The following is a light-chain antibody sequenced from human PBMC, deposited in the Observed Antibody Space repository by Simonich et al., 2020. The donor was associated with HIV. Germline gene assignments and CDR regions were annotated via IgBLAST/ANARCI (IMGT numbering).Light chain of an antibody. CDR1: NSNIGAGYD. CDR2: GNN. Sequence: QSVLTQPPSVSGAPGQRVTISCTGSNSNIGAGYDVNWYQQLPGTAPKLLIYGNNNRPSGVPVRFSGSKSGTSASLAITGLQADDEADYYCQSYDSSLSGCVFGGGTKVTVL. CDR3: QSYDSSLSGCV. V-gene: IGLV1-40*01. J-gene: IGLJ3*02.